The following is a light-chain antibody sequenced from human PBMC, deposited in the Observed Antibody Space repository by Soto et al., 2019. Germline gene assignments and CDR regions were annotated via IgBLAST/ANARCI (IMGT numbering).Light chain of an antibody. CDR3: CSYAGGYTHV. CDR1: SSDVGAYSY. V-gene: IGLV2-11*01. Sequence: QSVLTQPRSVSGSPGQSVTISCTGTSSDVGAYSYVSWYQRHPGKAPKLMIYDVTKRPSGVPDRFSGSKSGNTASLTISGLQAEDEADYYCCSYAGGYTHVFGTGTKVTVL. J-gene: IGLJ1*01. CDR2: DVT.